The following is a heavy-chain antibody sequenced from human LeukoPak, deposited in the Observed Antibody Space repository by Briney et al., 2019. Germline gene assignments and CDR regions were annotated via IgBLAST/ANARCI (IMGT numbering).Heavy chain of an antibody. Sequence: SQTLSLTCAISGDSVSSNSAAWNWIRQSPSRGLEWLGRTYYRSKWYNDYAVSVKSRITINPDTSKNQFSLQLNSVTPEDTAVYYCARDRRVRLGYCSSTSCYTPKDWYFDLWGRGTLVTVSS. CDR2: TYYRSKWYN. V-gene: IGHV6-1*01. CDR1: GDSVSSNSAA. J-gene: IGHJ2*01. CDR3: ARDRRVRLGYCSSTSCYTPKDWYFDL. D-gene: IGHD2-2*02.